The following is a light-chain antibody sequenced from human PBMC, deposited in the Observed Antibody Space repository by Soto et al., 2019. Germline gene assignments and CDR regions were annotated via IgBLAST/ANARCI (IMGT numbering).Light chain of an antibody. CDR2: DAS. CDR1: QSVSSY. J-gene: IGKJ3*01. CDR3: QQRSNWPPGFT. V-gene: IGKV3-11*01. Sequence: EIVLTQSPATLSLSPGERATLSCRASQSVSSYLAWYQQKPGQAPRLLIYDASNRATGIPARFSGSESGTDFTLTISSLDPEDFAVYYCQQRSNWPPGFTFGPGTKVDIK.